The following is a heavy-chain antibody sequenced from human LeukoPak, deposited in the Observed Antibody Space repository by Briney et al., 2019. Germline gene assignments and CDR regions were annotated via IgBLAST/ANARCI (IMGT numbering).Heavy chain of an antibody. CDR2: AYGGVNA. D-gene: IGHD1-26*01. J-gene: IGHJ6*03. CDR1: GDPMHSYY. Sequence: PSETLSLTCTVSGDPMHSYYGSWIRQSPEKGLEWIGRAYGGVNAYYNPSLQSRVTISVDKSNNQFSLDLASVTAADTALYYCAREKSGTLTRAYYYIDVWGRGITVTVSS. V-gene: IGHV4-4*07. CDR3: AREKSGTLTRAYYYIDV.